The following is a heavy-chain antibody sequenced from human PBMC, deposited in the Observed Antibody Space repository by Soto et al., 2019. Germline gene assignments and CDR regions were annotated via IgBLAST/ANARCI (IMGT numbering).Heavy chain of an antibody. CDR2: VSGSSTGA. D-gene: IGHD4-17*01. Sequence: PGGSLRLSCEASGFTLSNYALNWVRQAPGKGLEWVSVVSGSSTGAYYADSVKGRFTISRDNSKNTLYLQMNSLRAEDTAVYFCAKGVEDYVDLEPFDYWGQGTLVTVSS. V-gene: IGHV3-23*01. J-gene: IGHJ4*02. CDR1: GFTLSNYA. CDR3: AKGVEDYVDLEPFDY.